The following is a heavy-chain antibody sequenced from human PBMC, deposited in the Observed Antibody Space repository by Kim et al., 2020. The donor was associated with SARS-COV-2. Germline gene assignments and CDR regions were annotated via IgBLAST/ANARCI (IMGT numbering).Heavy chain of an antibody. V-gene: IGHV1-2*06. CDR2: INPNSGGT. CDR1: GYTFTGYY. Sequence: ASVKVSCKASGYTFTGYYMHWVRQAPGQGLEWMGRINPNSGGTNYAQKFQGRVTMTRDTSISTAYMELSRLRSDDTAVYYCARERHGYSGSLLFVYWGQGTLVTVSS. CDR3: ARERHGYSGSLLFVY. D-gene: IGHD1-26*01. J-gene: IGHJ4*02.